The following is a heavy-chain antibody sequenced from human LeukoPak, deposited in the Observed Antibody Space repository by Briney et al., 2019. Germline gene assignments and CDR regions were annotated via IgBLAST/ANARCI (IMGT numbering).Heavy chain of an antibody. J-gene: IGHJ6*02. CDR3: ARLYYYGSGSYYYYYGMDV. CDR1: GGSISSYY. D-gene: IGHD3-10*01. CDR2: IYYSGST. Sequence: SETLSLTCTVSGGSISSYYWSWIRQPPGKGLEWIGYIYYSGSTNYNPSLKSRVTISVDTSKNQFSLKLSSVTAADTAVYYCARLYYYGSGSYYYYYGMDVWGQGTTVTVSS. V-gene: IGHV4-59*08.